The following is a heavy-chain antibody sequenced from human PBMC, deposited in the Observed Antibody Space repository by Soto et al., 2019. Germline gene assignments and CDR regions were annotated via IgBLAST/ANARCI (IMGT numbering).Heavy chain of an antibody. CDR3: ARDWVAAAAPDV. CDR2: IYYSGST. D-gene: IGHD6-13*01. Sequence: QVQLQESGPGLVKPSQTLSLTCTVSGGSISSGGYYWSWIRQHPGKGLEWIGYIYYSGSTYYNPSLKSRVTISADTSKNQFSLKLSSVTAADTAVYYCARDWVAAAAPDVWGQGTTVTVSS. CDR1: GGSISSGGYY. J-gene: IGHJ6*02. V-gene: IGHV4-31*03.